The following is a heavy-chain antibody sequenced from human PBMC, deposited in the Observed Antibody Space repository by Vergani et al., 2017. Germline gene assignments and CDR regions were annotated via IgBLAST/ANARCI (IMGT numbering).Heavy chain of an antibody. D-gene: IGHD3-10*01. V-gene: IGHV1-2*04. J-gene: IGHJ6*02. CDR2: INPNSGGT. Sequence: QVQLVQSGAEVKKPGASVKVSCKASGYTFTGYYMHWGRQAPGQGLEWMGWINPNSGGTNYAQKFQGWVTMTRDTSISTAYMELSRLRSDDTAVYYCARDRVKVRGVNYYHYGMDVWGQGTTVTVSS. CDR1: GYTFTGYY. CDR3: ARDRVKVRGVNYYHYGMDV.